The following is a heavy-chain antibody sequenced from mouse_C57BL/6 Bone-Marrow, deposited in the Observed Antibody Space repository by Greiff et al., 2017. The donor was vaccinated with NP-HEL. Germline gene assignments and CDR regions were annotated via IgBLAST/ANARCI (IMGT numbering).Heavy chain of an antibody. Sequence: EVQLQQSGAELVRPGASVKLSCTASGFNIKDDYMHWVKQRPEQGLEWIGWIDPENGDTEYASKFQGKATITADPSSNTAYLQLSSLTSEDTAVYYCTKGNGSSYGAMDYWGQGTSVTVSS. D-gene: IGHD1-1*01. CDR2: IDPENGDT. CDR1: GFNIKDDY. J-gene: IGHJ4*01. CDR3: TKGNGSSYGAMDY. V-gene: IGHV14-4*01.